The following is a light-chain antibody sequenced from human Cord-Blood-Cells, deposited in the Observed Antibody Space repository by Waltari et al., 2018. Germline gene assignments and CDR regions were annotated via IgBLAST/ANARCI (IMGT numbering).Light chain of an antibody. CDR1: SLRSYY. V-gene: IGLV3-19*01. CDR3: NSRDSSGNHWV. J-gene: IGLJ3*02. Sequence: SSELTQDPAVSVALGQTVRLPCQADSLRSYYATWYQQKQGKAPVLVIYGKNNRPSAIPDRFSGSSSGNTASLTISGAQAEDEADYYCNSRDSSGNHWVFGGGTKLTVL. CDR2: GKN.